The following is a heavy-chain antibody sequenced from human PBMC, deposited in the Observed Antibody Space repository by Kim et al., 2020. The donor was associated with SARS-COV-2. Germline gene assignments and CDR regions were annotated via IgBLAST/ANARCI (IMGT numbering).Heavy chain of an antibody. D-gene: IGHD1-26*01. J-gene: IGHJ4*02. V-gene: IGHV4-59*01. Sequence: NYNPSRQSRVTISVDTSKDPFSLKLSSVTAADTAVYYCASSLGGGPPGDYWGQGTLVTVSS. CDR3: ASSLGGGPPGDY.